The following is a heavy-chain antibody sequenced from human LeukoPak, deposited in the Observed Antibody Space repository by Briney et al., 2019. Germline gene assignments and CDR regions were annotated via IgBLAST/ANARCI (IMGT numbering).Heavy chain of an antibody. Sequence: GASVKFSCKASGYTFTSYGISWVRQAPGQGLEWMGWISAYNGNTNYAQKLQGRVTMTTDTSTSTAYMELRSLRSDDTAVYYCARHRNMVRGVNNWFDPWGQGTLVTVSS. D-gene: IGHD3-10*01. J-gene: IGHJ5*02. CDR3: ARHRNMVRGVNNWFDP. CDR1: GYTFTSYG. V-gene: IGHV1-18*04. CDR2: ISAYNGNT.